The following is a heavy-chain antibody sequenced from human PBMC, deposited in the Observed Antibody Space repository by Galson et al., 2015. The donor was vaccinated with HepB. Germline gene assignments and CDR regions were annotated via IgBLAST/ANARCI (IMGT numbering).Heavy chain of an antibody. CDR2: IYYSGST. Sequence: ETLSLTCTVSGGSISSSSYYWGWIRQPPGKGLEWIGSIYYSGSTYYNPSLKSRVTISVDTSKNQFSLKLSSVTAADTAVYYCARPLRGYSYGGDAWGQGTLVTVSS. CDR3: ARPLRGYSYGGDA. CDR1: GGSISSSSYY. V-gene: IGHV4-39*01. J-gene: IGHJ4*02. D-gene: IGHD5-18*01.